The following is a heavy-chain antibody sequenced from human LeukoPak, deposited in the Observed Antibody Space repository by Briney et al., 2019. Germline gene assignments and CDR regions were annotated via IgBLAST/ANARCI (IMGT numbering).Heavy chain of an antibody. CDR3: ARGVVITTLDY. CDR2: IIPIFGTA. J-gene: IGHJ4*02. CDR1: GGTFSSYA. V-gene: IGHV1-69*13. Sequence: ASVKVSCKASGGTFSSYAIGWVRQAPGQGLEWMGGIIPIFGTANYAQKFQGRVTITADESTSTDYMELSSLRSEDTAAYYCARGVVITTLDYWGQGTLVTVSS. D-gene: IGHD3-22*01.